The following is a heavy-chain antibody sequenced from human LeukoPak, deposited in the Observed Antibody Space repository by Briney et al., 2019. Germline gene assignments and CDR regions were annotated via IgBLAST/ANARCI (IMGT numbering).Heavy chain of an antibody. D-gene: IGHD2-2*01. CDR2: ISGSGGST. CDR3: AKESRTSCKKVCYFDY. J-gene: IGHJ4*02. V-gene: IGHV3-23*01. Sequence: GGSLRLSCAASGFTFSSYAMSWVRQAPGKGLEWVSAISGSGGSTYYADSVKGRFTISRDNSKNTLYLQMNSLRAEDTAVYYCAKESRTSCKKVCYFDYWGQGTLVTVSS. CDR1: GFTFSSYA.